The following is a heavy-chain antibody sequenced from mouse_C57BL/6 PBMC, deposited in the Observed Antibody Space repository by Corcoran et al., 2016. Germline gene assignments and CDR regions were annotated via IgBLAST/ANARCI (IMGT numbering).Heavy chain of an antibody. CDR1: GYTFTDYY. D-gene: IGHD1-1*01. J-gene: IGHJ1*03. V-gene: IGHV1-76*01. Sequence: QVQLKQSGAELVRPGASVKLSCKASGYTFTDYYINWVKQRPGQGLEWIARIYPGSGNTYYNEKFKGKATLTAEKSSSTAYMQLSSLTSEDSAVYFCARSEAYYYGSSYGYFDVWGTGTTVTVSS. CDR2: IYPGSGNT. CDR3: ARSEAYYYGSSYGYFDV.